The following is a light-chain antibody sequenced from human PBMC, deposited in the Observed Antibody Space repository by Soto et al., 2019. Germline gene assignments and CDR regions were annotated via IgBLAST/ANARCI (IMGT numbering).Light chain of an antibody. CDR1: QSINSH. Sequence: DIQMTQSPSSLSASVGDRVTITCRASQSINSHLNWYQQKPGKPPKLLIHTTSSLQSGVPSRFSGSGAGTDFTLTISTLQPEDFATYYCQQCDITPQTFGGGTKVEI. CDR2: TTS. V-gene: IGKV1-39*01. CDR3: QQCDITPQT. J-gene: IGKJ4*01.